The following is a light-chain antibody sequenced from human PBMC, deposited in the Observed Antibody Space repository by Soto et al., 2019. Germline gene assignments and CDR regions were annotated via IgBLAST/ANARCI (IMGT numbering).Light chain of an antibody. CDR1: SGHSSYA. J-gene: IGLJ2*01. CDR3: QTWGTGIVV. V-gene: IGLV4-69*01. CDR2: LNSDGSH. Sequence: QPVLTQSPSASASLGASVKLTCTLSSGHSSYAIAWHQQQPEKGPRYLMKLNSDGSHNKGDGIPDRFSGSSSGAERYLTISSLQSEEEADYYCQTWGTGIVVFGGGTKLTVL.